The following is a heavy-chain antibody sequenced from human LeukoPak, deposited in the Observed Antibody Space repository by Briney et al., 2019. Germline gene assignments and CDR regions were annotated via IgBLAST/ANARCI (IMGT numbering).Heavy chain of an antibody. Sequence: SETLSLTCTASCGSISSYYWSWLRQTPGKGLEYIGYIYDSGSTNYNPSLKSRVTISVDTSKNQFSLQLSSVTAADTAVYYCARYDSRGDYYFDYWGQGTLVTVSS. D-gene: IGHD3-22*01. J-gene: IGHJ4*02. V-gene: IGHV4-59*01. CDR3: ARYDSRGDYYFDY. CDR2: IYDSGST. CDR1: CGSISSYY.